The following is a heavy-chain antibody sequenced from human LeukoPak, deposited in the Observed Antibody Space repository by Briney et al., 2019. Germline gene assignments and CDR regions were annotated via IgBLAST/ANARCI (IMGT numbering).Heavy chain of an antibody. D-gene: IGHD5-24*01. CDR2: IGASGEST. CDR3: AKDIQLST. Sequence: GGSLRLSCAASGFTFSVAAMTWVRQAPGKGLEWVSLIGASGESTYYADSVKGRFTISRDNSKNTLSLQMNSLRVEDTAMYFCAKDIQLSTWG. J-gene: IGHJ5*01. CDR1: GFTFSVAA. V-gene: IGHV3-23*01.